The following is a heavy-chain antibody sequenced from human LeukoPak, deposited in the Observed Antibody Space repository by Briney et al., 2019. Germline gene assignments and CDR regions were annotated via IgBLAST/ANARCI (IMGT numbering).Heavy chain of an antibody. D-gene: IGHD2-8*02. CDR2: INVIGGYT. V-gene: IGHV3-23*01. Sequence: VRSLRLSCAASEFTFSDYSMAWVRQAPGKGLEWVSVINVIGGYTQYAASVKGRFTISRDNSKNTLYLQMNSLRAEDTAVYYCAREGDRGILVADFFDYWGQGTLVTVSS. J-gene: IGHJ4*02. CDR3: AREGDRGILVADFFDY. CDR1: EFTFSDYS.